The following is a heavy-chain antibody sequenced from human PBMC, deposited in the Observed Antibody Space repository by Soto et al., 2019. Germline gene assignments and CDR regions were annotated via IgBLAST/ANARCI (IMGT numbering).Heavy chain of an antibody. V-gene: IGHV3-23*01. CDR3: AKADRFYGYFYFDY. Sequence: PWGSLRLSCAASVFTFSSYAMSWVRQAPGKGLEWVSAISGSGGSTYYADSVKGRFTISRDNSKNTLYLQMNSLRAEDTAVYYCAKADRFYGYFYFDYWGQGTLVTVSS. J-gene: IGHJ4*02. CDR2: ISGSGGST. D-gene: IGHD5-18*01. CDR1: VFTFSSYA.